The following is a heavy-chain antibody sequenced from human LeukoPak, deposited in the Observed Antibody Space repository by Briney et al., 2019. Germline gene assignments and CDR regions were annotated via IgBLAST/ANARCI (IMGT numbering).Heavy chain of an antibody. CDR1: GFTFSSYE. V-gene: IGHV3-48*03. D-gene: IGHD3-10*01. J-gene: IGHJ4*02. CDR2: ISYSGSAT. Sequence: PGGSLRLSCTASGFTFSSYEMNWVRQAPGKGLEWVSYISYSGSATTYGDSVKGRFTIFRDNTKNSFYLQMDSLRAEDTAVYYCARDPTGTMVRGVTPFDYWGQGTLVTVSS. CDR3: ARDPTGTMVRGVTPFDY.